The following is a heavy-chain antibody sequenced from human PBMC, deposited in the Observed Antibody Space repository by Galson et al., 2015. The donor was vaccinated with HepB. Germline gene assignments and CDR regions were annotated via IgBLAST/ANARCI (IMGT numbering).Heavy chain of an antibody. CDR1: GFTFNSYA. CDR2: ITYDGTNK. D-gene: IGHD5-12*01. J-gene: IGHJ4*02. V-gene: IGHV3-30*04. CDR3: VKGGGYSAIRGRGGFDS. Sequence: SLRLSCAASGFTFNSYAMHWVRQAPGKGLQWVAVITYDGTNKFYARSVKGRFTISRDNSGNTLFLHMNSLRPKDTALYYCVKGGGYSAIRGRGGFDSWGQGALVTVSS.